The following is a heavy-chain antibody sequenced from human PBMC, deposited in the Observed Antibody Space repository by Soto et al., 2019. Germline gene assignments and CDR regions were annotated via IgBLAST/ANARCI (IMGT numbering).Heavy chain of an antibody. CDR3: ALEGPVLHAVDV. V-gene: IGHV2-5*02. D-gene: IGHD2-8*02. Sequence: QITLKESGPTLVKPTQTLTLTCTFSGFSLSTSGVGVGWIRQPPGKALEWLALIYWDDDKRYSPSLKSRLTCXTXIYQTQLVLTMTTIDPVHTPPYYCALEGPVLHAVDVWGQGTLFTVSS. CDR2: IYWDDDK. J-gene: IGHJ3*01. CDR1: GFSLSTSGVG.